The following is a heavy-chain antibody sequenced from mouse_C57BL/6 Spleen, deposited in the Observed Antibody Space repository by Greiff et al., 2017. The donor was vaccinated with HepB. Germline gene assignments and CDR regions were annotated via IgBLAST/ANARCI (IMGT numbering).Heavy chain of an antibody. CDR2: ISSGGSYT. V-gene: IGHV5-6*01. Sequence: DVQLVESGGDLVKPGGSLKLSCAASGFTFSSYGMSWVRQTPDKRLEWVATISSGGSYTYYPDSVKGRFTISRDNAKNTLYLQMSSLKSEDTAMYYCARFYYGSSSYWGQGTTLTVSS. CDR3: ARFYYGSSSY. J-gene: IGHJ2*01. D-gene: IGHD1-1*01. CDR1: GFTFSSYG.